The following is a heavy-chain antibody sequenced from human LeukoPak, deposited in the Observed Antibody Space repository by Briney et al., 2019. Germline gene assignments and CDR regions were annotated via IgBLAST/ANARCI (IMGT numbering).Heavy chain of an antibody. J-gene: IGHJ4*02. CDR3: ARGDTSGWSDY. D-gene: IGHD6-19*01. V-gene: IGHV3-48*03. CDR1: RFTFSSYG. Sequence: PGGSLRLSCAASRFTFSSYGMNWVRQAPGKGLEWVSYIRSSGSTIYYADSVKGRFTISRDNAKNSLYLQMNSLRVEDTAVYYCARGDTSGWSDYWGQGTLVTVSS. CDR2: IRSSGSTI.